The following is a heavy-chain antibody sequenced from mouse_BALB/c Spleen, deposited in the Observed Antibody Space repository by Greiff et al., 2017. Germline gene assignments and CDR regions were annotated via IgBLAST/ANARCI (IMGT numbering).Heavy chain of an antibody. D-gene: IGHD1-1*01. CDR1: GYTFTSYW. J-gene: IGHJ2*01. CDR3: TRSPFYGSSSGNYFDY. V-gene: IGHV1-5*01. CDR2: IYPGNSDT. Sequence: EVKLVESGTVLARPGASVKMSCKASGYTFTSYWMHWVKQRPGQGLEWIGAIYPGNSDTSYNQKFKGKAKLTAVTSTSTAYMELSSLTNEDSAVYYCTRSPFYGSSSGNYFDYWGQGTTLTVSS.